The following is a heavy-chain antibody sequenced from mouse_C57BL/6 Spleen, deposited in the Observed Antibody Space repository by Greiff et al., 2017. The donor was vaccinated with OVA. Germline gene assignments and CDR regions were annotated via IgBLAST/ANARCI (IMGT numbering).Heavy chain of an antibody. CDR3: AISEDYNYAMDY. Sequence: QVQLQQPGAELVKPGASVKVSCKASGYTFTSYWMHWVKQRPGQGLEWIGRIHPSDSDTNYNQKFKGKATLTVDKSSSTAYMQLSSLTSEDSAVYYCAISEDYNYAMDYWGQGTSVTVSS. CDR2: IHPSDSDT. CDR1: GYTFTSYW. J-gene: IGHJ4*01. D-gene: IGHD2-4*01. V-gene: IGHV1-74*01.